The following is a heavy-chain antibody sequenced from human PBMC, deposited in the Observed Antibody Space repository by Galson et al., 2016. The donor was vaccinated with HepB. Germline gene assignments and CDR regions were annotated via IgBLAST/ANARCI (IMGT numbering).Heavy chain of an antibody. J-gene: IGHJ3*02. D-gene: IGHD3-22*01. CDR2: ISSSSYI. V-gene: IGHV3-21*01. CDR3: ARATHTITYYYDSSGYKVDAFDI. Sequence: SLRLSCAASGFTFINYAMNWVRQAPGKGLEWVSSISSSSYIYYADSVKGRFTISRDNAKNSLYLQMNSLRAEDTAVYYCARATHTITYYYDSSGYKVDAFDIWGQGTMVTVSS. CDR1: GFTFINYA.